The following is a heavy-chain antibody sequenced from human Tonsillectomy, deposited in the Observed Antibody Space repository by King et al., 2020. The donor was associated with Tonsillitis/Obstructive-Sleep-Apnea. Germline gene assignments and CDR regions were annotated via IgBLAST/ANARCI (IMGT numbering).Heavy chain of an antibody. CDR3: ARQARRGSGSPRLDY. D-gene: IGHD3-10*01. V-gene: IGHV4-39*01. CDR1: GGSISSSSYY. CDR2: IYYSGST. J-gene: IGHJ4*02. Sequence: QLQESGPGLVKPSETLSLTCTVSGGSISSSSYYWGWIRQPPGKGLEWIGSIYYSGSTCYNPSLKSRVTISVDTSKNQFSLKLSSVTAADTAVYYCARQARRGSGSPRLDYWGQGTLVTVSS.